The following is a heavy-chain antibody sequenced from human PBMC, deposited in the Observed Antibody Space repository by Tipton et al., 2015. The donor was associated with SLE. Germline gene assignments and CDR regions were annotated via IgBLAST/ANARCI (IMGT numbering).Heavy chain of an antibody. CDR2: IYHSGST. V-gene: IGHV4-38-2*02. CDR1: GYSISSGYY. CDR3: ARGEVGATDWYFDL. Sequence: SLTCTVSGYSISSGYYWGWIRQPPGKGLEWIGSIYHSGSTYYNPSLKSRVTISVDTSKNQFSLKLSSVTAADTAVYYCARGEVGATDWYFDLWGRGTLVTVSS. J-gene: IGHJ2*01. D-gene: IGHD1-26*01.